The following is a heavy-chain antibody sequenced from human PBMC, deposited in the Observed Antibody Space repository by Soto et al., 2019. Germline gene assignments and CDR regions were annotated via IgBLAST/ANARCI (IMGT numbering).Heavy chain of an antibody. CDR1: GFTFSSFA. CDR3: AKVEDGDLLPQGY. D-gene: IGHD3-10*01. V-gene: IGHV3-23*01. Sequence: EVQLLESGGRFVQPGGSLRLSCAASGFTFSSFAMSWVRQAPGKGLEWVSAISGSGDSTYYADSVKGRFTVSRDNSKNTLYLQMDNLRVEDTALFYCAKVEDGDLLPQGYWGQGTLVTVSS. J-gene: IGHJ4*02. CDR2: ISGSGDST.